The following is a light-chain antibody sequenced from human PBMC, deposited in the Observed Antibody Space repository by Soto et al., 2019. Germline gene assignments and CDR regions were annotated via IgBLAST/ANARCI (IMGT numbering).Light chain of an antibody. V-gene: IGKV3-20*01. CDR1: QSVSSSY. Sequence: EIVLTQSPGTLPLSPGERATLSCRASQSVSSSYLAWYQQKPGQAPRLLIYGASSRATGIPDRFSGSGSGTDFTLTISRLEPEDLAVYYCKQYGSSPPITFGQGTRLEIK. J-gene: IGKJ5*01. CDR2: GAS. CDR3: KQYGSSPPIT.